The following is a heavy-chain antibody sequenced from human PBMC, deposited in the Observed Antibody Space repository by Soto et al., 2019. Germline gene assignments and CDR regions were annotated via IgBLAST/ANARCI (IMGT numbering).Heavy chain of an antibody. D-gene: IGHD2-21*02. J-gene: IGHJ4*02. CDR1: GFTFNTYG. Sequence: GGSLRLSCAAPGFTFNTYGMTWVRQAPGKGLEWVSTVSGSGGGTYYADSVKGRFTISRVNSKNTMYLQMSNLRAEDTAVYFCARIGPYCGGDCYPDFDFWGLGTPVTVSS. CDR2: VSGSGGGT. V-gene: IGHV3-23*01. CDR3: ARIGPYCGGDCYPDFDF.